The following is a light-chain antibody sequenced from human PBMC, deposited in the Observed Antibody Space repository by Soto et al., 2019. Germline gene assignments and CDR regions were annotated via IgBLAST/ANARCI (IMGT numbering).Light chain of an antibody. V-gene: IGKV3-15*01. CDR1: QGIGST. CDR3: QQYFEWPPMT. J-gene: IGKJ1*01. Sequence: EIVMTQSPATLSVSPGERATLSCRASQGIGSTLAWYQQKPGQTPQLLISGASTRAAGISDRFRGSGSGTEFTLTISSLRSEDSAIYYCQQYFEWPPMTFGQGTKVDIK. CDR2: GAS.